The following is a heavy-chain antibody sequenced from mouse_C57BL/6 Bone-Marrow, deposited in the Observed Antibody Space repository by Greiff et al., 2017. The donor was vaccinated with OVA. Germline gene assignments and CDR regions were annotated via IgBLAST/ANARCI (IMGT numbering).Heavy chain of an antibody. J-gene: IGHJ2*01. CDR1: GYTFTDYE. CDR2: IDPETGGT. Sequence: VHLVESGAELVRPGASVTLSCKASGYTFTDYEMHWVKQTPVHGLEWIGAIDPETGGTAYNQKFKGKAILTADKSSSTAYMELRSLTSEDSAFYYCTLPYYGSSLFDYWGQGTTLTVSS. CDR3: TLPYYGSSLFDY. D-gene: IGHD1-1*01. V-gene: IGHV1-15*01.